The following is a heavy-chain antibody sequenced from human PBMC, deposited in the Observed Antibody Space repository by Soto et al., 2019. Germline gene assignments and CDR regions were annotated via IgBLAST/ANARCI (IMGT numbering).Heavy chain of an antibody. J-gene: IGHJ6*03. CDR2: IWYDGSNK. CDR3: ANVDCLRLGYYDDMDV. Sequence: PGGSLRLSWEGYTFISYGMHWVHQAPGKGLEWVAVIWYDGSNKYYADSVKGRFTISRDNSKNTLYLQMNSLRAEDTAVYYCANVDCLRLGYYDDMDVWGKGTLVTVSS. D-gene: IGHD5-12*01. V-gene: IGHV3-33*06. CDR1: TFISYG.